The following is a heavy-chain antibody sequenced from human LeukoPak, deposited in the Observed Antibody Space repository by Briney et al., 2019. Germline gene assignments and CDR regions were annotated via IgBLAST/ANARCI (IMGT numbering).Heavy chain of an antibody. V-gene: IGHV3-73*01. Sequence: GGSLRLSCEASGFTFSGSDIHWVRQASGKGLEWVGRITTKASNYATAYGASVKGRFTISRDDSENTAYLQMNSLKTEDTAVYYCATYRSGHYWGQGTLVTVSS. CDR3: ATYRSGHY. CDR1: GFTFSGSD. J-gene: IGHJ4*02. D-gene: IGHD6-19*01. CDR2: ITTKASNYAT.